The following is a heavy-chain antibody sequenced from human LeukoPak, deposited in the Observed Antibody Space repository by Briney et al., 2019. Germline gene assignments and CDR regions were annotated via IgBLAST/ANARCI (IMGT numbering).Heavy chain of an antibody. V-gene: IGHV3-7*01. D-gene: IGHD6-13*01. J-gene: IGHJ4*02. CDR3: ATLASGWYGGGYFDY. CDR2: IKQDGSEK. CDR1: GFTFSSYA. Sequence: GGSLRLSCAASGFTFSSYAMSWVRQAPGKGLEWVANIKQDGSEKYYVDSVKGRFTISRDNAKNSLYLQMNSLRAEDTAVYYCATLASGWYGGGYFDYWGQGTLVTVSS.